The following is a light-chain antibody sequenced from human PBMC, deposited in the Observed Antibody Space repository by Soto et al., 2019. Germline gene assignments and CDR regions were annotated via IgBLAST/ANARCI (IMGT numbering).Light chain of an antibody. V-gene: IGKV3-15*01. CDR2: TAS. CDR3: QQYESWPT. Sequence: IVMTHFPSTLSMSPLQRATLSCRASQSVNYNLAWYQQKPGQAPRLLIYTASTRATGIPARFSGSGSGTEFTLTINSLQSEDFAVYYCQQYESWPTFGQGTKV. CDR1: QSVNYN. J-gene: IGKJ1*01.